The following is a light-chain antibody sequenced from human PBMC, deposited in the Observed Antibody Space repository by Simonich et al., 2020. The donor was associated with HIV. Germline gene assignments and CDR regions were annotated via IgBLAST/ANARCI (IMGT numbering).Light chain of an antibody. V-gene: IGLV1-40*01. CDR1: SSNIGTGYD. CDR2: GNS. Sequence: QSVLTQPPSVSGAPGQRVTISCTGSSSNIGTGYDVHWYQQLPGTAPKVLIYGNSNRPSGVPDRFSGSKSGTSASLAITGLQAEDEADYYCSSYAGSNNWVFGGGTKLTVL. CDR3: SSYAGSNNWV. J-gene: IGLJ3*02.